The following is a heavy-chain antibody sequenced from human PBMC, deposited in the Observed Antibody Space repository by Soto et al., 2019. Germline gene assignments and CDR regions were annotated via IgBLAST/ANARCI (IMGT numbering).Heavy chain of an antibody. Sequence: SETLSLTCTVSGGSFSSYYWSWIRQPPGKGLEWIGHIYYSGRTNYNPSLKSRVTISGDTSKNQLSLKLSSVTAADTAVYYCARVYYYDSRGYPGAYYYGMDVWGQGTTVTVSS. V-gene: IGHV4-59*01. CDR2: IYYSGRT. J-gene: IGHJ6*02. CDR1: GGSFSSYY. D-gene: IGHD3-22*01. CDR3: ARVYYYDSRGYPGAYYYGMDV.